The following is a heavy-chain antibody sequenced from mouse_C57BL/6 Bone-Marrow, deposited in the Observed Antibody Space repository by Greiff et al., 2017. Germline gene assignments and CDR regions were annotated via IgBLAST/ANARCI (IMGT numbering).Heavy chain of an antibody. Sequence: QVQLQQSGAELVRPGTSVKVSCKASGYAFTNYLIEWVKQRPGQGLEWIGVINPGSGGTNYNEKFKGKATLTADKSSSTAYMQLSSLTSEDSAVYFCARWGYDYDKGYYLDYWGQGTTLTVSS. CDR1: GYAFTNYL. CDR3: ARWGYDYDKGYYLDY. J-gene: IGHJ2*01. CDR2: INPGSGGT. D-gene: IGHD2-4*01. V-gene: IGHV1-54*01.